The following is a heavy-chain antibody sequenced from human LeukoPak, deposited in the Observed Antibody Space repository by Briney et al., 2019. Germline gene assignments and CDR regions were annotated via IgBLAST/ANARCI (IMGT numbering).Heavy chain of an antibody. D-gene: IGHD3-22*01. CDR1: GGSISTYF. V-gene: IGHV4-4*08. CDR2: ISDSGST. Sequence: SETLSLTCTVSGGSISTYFWTWIRQPPGKGLEWIGYISDSGSTDYYPSLKSRVTISVDTSKNQFSLKLSSVTAADTAVYYCARIPSYTYYYDSSGYLTSYYFDYWGQGTLVTVSS. J-gene: IGHJ4*02. CDR3: ARIPSYTYYYDSSGYLTSYYFDY.